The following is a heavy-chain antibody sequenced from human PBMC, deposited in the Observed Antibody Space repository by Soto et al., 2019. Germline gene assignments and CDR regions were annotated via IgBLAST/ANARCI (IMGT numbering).Heavy chain of an antibody. J-gene: IGHJ6*03. CDR2: ISGSGGST. V-gene: IGHV3-23*01. CDR1: GFTFSSYA. CDR3: EKGVRAVVVVPDYMDV. D-gene: IGHD3-22*01. Sequence: EVQLLESGGGLVQPGGSLRLSCAASGFTFSSYAMSWVRQAPGKGLEWVSAISGSGGSTYYADSVKGRFTISRDNSKNTLYLQMNGLRAEDTAVYYCEKGVRAVVVVPDYMDVWGKGTTVTVSS.